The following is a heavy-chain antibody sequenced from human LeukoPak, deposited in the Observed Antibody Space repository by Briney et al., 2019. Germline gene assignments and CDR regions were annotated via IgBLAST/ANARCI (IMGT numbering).Heavy chain of an antibody. CDR3: PRDITVTIYYYYGMDV. CDR1: GFTFSSCS. Sequence: PGGSLRLSCVVSGFTFSSCSMNWVRQAPGKGLEWVSYISSSSTTRYYADSVKGRFTISRDDAKNSLYLQMNSLRDEDSAVYYCPRDITVTIYYYYGMDVRGQGTTVTVSS. CDR2: ISSSSTTR. J-gene: IGHJ6*02. V-gene: IGHV3-48*02. D-gene: IGHD4-17*01.